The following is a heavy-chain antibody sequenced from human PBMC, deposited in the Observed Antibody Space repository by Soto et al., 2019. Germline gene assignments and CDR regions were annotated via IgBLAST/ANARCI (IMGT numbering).Heavy chain of an antibody. J-gene: IGHJ5*02. CDR2: IYHSGST. V-gene: IGHV4-4*02. D-gene: IGHD6-19*01. CDR3: ARSSSLVGGWYLWWFDP. Sequence: PSETLSFTCAVSGGSISSSNWWSWVRQPPGKGLEWIGEIYHSGSTNYNPSLKSRVTISVDKSKNQFSLKLSSVTAADTAVYYCARSSSLVGGWYLWWFDPWGQGTLVTVSS. CDR1: GGSISSSNW.